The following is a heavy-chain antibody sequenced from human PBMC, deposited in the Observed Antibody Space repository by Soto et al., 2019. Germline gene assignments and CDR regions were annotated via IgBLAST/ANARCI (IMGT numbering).Heavy chain of an antibody. D-gene: IGHD3-10*01. V-gene: IGHV4-59*01. CDR2: IYYSGST. CDR1: GGSISRYY. CDR3: ARDAGSGSYYGWFDP. J-gene: IGHJ5*02. Sequence: QVQLQESGPGLVKPSETLSLTCTVSGGSISRYYWNWIRQPPGKGLEWIGYIYYSGSTNYNPSLKSRVPISVDTSKNLFSLKRSSVTAADTAVYYCARDAGSGSYYGWFDPWGQGTLVTVSS.